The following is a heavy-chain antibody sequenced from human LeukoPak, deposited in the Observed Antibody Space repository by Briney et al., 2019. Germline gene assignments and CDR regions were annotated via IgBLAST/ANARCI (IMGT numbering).Heavy chain of an antibody. CDR3: AKGVNYYDSSDLDY. D-gene: IGHD3-22*01. Sequence: QPGRSLRLSCAASGFTFSSYGMSWVRQAPGKGLEWVSAISGSGGSTYYADSVKGRFTISRDNSKNTLYLQMNSLRAEDTAVYYCAKGVNYYDSSDLDYWGQGTLVTVSS. V-gene: IGHV3-23*01. J-gene: IGHJ4*02. CDR1: GFTFSSYG. CDR2: ISGSGGST.